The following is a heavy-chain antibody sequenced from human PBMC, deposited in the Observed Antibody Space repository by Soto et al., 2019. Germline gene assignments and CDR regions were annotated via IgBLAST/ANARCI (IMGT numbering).Heavy chain of an antibody. D-gene: IGHD3-10*01. J-gene: IGHJ3*02. CDR3: ASKFGELLADAFDM. CDR2: INHSGST. CDR1: GGSFSGFY. Sequence: SETLSLTCAVSGGSFSGFYWTWIRQPPGKGLEWIGEINHSGSTNYNPSLKSRVTISIDKSKNQFSLKLSSVTAADTAVYYCASKFGELLADAFDMWGQGTTVTVSS. V-gene: IGHV4-34*01.